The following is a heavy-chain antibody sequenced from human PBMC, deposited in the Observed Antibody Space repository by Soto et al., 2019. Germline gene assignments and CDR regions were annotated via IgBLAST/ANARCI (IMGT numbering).Heavy chain of an antibody. CDR1: GFTVNSNY. D-gene: IGHD5-18*01. Sequence: GGSLRLSCAASGFTVNSNYMSWVRQAPGKGLEYVSAINSNGGSTYYADSVKGRFTISRDNSKNTLYLQMSSLRAEDTAVYYCVKILQYSYGLPHWGQGTLVTVSS. CDR2: INSNGGST. V-gene: IGHV3-64D*06. J-gene: IGHJ4*02. CDR3: VKILQYSYGLPH.